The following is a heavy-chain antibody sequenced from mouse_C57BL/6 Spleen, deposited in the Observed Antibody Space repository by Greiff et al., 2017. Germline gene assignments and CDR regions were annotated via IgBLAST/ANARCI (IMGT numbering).Heavy chain of an antibody. D-gene: IGHD2-3*01. CDR1: GFTFSSYA. V-gene: IGHV5-4*01. J-gene: IGHJ2*01. CDR2: ISDGGSYT. CDR3: AREGGSYDGYYN. Sequence: DVMLVESGGGLVKPGGSLKLSCAASGFTFSSYAMSWVRQTPEKRLEWVATISDGGSYTYYPDNVKGRFTISRDNAKNNLYLQMSHLKSEDTAMYYCAREGGSYDGYYNWGQGTTLTVSS.